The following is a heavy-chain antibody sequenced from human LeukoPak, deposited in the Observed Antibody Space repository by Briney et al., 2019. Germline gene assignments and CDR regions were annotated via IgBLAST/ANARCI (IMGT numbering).Heavy chain of an antibody. J-gene: IGHJ4*02. Sequence: GASVKVSCKASGGTFSSYAISWVRQAPGQGLEWMGGIIPIFGTANYAQKFQGRVTITADESTSTAYMELSSLRSEDTAVYYCARDLVAAAGFDYSGQGTLVTVSS. CDR2: IIPIFGTA. D-gene: IGHD6-13*01. CDR1: GGTFSSYA. CDR3: ARDLVAAAGFDY. V-gene: IGHV1-69*13.